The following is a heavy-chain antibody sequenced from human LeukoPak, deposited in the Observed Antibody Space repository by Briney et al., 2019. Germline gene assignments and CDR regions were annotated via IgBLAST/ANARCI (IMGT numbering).Heavy chain of an antibody. J-gene: IGHJ6*02. CDR1: GFTFSSYA. D-gene: IGHD5-18*01. Sequence: GGSLRLSCAASGFTFSSYAMHWVRQAPGKGLEWVAVISYDGSNKYYADSVKGRFTISRDNSKNTLYLQMNSLRAEDTAVYYCARDRYGLYYYYGMDVWGQGTTVTVSS. CDR3: ARDRYGLYYYYGMDV. CDR2: ISYDGSNK. V-gene: IGHV3-30*04.